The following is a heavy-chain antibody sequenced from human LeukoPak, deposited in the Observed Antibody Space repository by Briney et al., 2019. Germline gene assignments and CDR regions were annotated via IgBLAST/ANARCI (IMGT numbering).Heavy chain of an antibody. J-gene: IGHJ4*02. Sequence: SETLSLTCAVYGGSFSGYYWSWIRQPPGKGLEWIGEINHSGSTNYTPSLKSRVTISVDTSKNQFSLKLSSVTAADTAVYYCARGRKREYYYDSSGTVDYWGQGTLVTVSS. CDR1: GGSFSGYY. D-gene: IGHD3-22*01. CDR3: ARGRKREYYYDSSGTVDY. V-gene: IGHV4-34*01. CDR2: INHSGST.